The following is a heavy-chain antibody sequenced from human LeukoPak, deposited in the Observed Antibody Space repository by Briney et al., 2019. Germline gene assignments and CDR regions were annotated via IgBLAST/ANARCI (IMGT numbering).Heavy chain of an antibody. CDR3: AKRSREGYYFDY. CDR2: ISGSGGST. V-gene: IGHV3-23*01. J-gene: IGHJ4*02. Sequence: GGSLRLSCAASGFTFSSYAMSWVRQAPRKGLEWVSAISGSGGSTYYADSVKGRFTISRDNSKNTLYLQMNSLGAEDTAVYYCAKRSREGYYFDYWGQGTLVTVSS. D-gene: IGHD3-10*01. CDR1: GFTFSSYA.